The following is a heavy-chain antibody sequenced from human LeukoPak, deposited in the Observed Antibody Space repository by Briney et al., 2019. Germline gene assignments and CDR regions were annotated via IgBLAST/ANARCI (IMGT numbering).Heavy chain of an antibody. CDR2: IKQDGSET. J-gene: IGHJ4*02. V-gene: IGHV3-7*01. CDR3: ATYRHLPY. D-gene: IGHD2-2*02. CDR1: GFTFGNSW. Sequence: LPGGSLRLSCAAPGFTFGNSWMTWVRQAPGKGLEWVASIKQDGSETHYVDSVKGRFTISRDNAKNSLYLQMSSLRAEDSAMYYCATYRHLPYWGQGILVTVSS.